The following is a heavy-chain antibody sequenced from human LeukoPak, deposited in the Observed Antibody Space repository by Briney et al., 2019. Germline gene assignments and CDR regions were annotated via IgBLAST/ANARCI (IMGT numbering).Heavy chain of an antibody. J-gene: IGHJ6*02. V-gene: IGHV3-21*01. CDR1: GFTFSSYS. CDR2: ISSSSSYI. D-gene: IGHD3-10*01. CDR3: ASQGGYGSGTPQVYYYGMDV. Sequence: GSLRLSCAASGFTFSSYSMNWVRQAPGKGLEWVSSISSSSSYIYYADPVKGRFTISRDNAKNSLYLQMNSLRAEDTAVYYCASQGGYGSGTPQVYYYGMDVWGQGTTVTVSS.